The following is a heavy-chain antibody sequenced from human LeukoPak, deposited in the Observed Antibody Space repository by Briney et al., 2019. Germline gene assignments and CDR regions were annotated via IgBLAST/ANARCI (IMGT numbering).Heavy chain of an antibody. V-gene: IGHV1-69*13. CDR3: ATSRSSTSFYFDY. CDR1: GGTFSSYA. J-gene: IGHJ4*02. Sequence: ASVKVSCKASGGTFSSYAISWVRQAPGQGLEWMGGIIPIFGTANYAQKFQGRVTITADESTSTAYMELSSLRSEDTAVYYCATSRSSTSFYFDYWGQGTLVTVSS. CDR2: IIPIFGTA. D-gene: IGHD2-2*01.